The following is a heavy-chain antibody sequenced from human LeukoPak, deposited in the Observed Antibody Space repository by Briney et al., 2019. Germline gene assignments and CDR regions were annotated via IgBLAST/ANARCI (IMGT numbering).Heavy chain of an antibody. Sequence: EGSLRLSCAASGFTFSSYAMHWVRQAPGKGLEYVSAISTNGGSTYYADSVKGRFIISRDNSKNTLYLQMGSLRAEDVAVYYCARATNYGAYDVWGQGTLVTVSS. J-gene: IGHJ4*02. V-gene: IGHV3-64*02. CDR3: ARATNYGAYDV. CDR1: GFTFSSYA. CDR2: ISTNGGST. D-gene: IGHD4-17*01.